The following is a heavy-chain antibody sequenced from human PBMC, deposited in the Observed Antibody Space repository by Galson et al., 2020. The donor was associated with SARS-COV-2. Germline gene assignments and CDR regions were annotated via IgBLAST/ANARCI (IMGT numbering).Heavy chain of an antibody. J-gene: IGHJ4*02. CDR3: AILPFDF. CDR2: LYYSGIT. D-gene: IGHD3-3*01. Sequence: SETLSLTCTVSGGSINNDGSYYYWGWVRQPPGKGLEWIGSLYYSGITYYNPSLESRVTISVDMSKNQFSLKLSSVTAADTAIYYCAILPFDFWGQGILVTVSS. CDR1: GGSINNDGSYYY. V-gene: IGHV4-39*01.